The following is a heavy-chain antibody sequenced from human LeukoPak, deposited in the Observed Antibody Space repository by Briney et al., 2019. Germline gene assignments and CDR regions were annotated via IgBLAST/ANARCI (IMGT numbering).Heavy chain of an antibody. CDR3: ARPTARLGWFDP. CDR2: IYHSGST. Sequence: SGTLSLTCAVSGGSISSTNWWTWVRQPPGKGLEWIGSIYHSGSTYHNPSLKSRVTISVDTSKNQFSLKLRSVTAADTAVYCCARPTARLGWFDPWGQGTLVTVSS. D-gene: IGHD6-6*01. J-gene: IGHJ5*02. V-gene: IGHV4-4*01. CDR1: GGSISSTNW.